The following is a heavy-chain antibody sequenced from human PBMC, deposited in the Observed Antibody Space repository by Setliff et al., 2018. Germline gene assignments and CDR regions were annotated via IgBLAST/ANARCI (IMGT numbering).Heavy chain of an antibody. J-gene: IGHJ6*02. V-gene: IGHV1-2*04. Sequence: ASVKVSCKASGYTFTGHYMHWVRQAPGQGLEWMGWINPNSGGTNYAQKFQGWVTMTRDTSISTAYMELSRLRSDDTAVYYCARDLLYSGSYFGYYYGMDVWGQGTTVTVSS. CDR1: GYTFTGHY. CDR3: ARDLLYSGSYFGYYYGMDV. CDR2: INPNSGGT. D-gene: IGHD1-26*01.